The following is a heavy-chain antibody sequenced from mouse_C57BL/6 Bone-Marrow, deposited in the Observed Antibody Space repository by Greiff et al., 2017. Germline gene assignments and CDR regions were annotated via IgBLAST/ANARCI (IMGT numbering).Heavy chain of an antibody. V-gene: IGHV1-81*01. CDR3: ACYGPFDY. J-gene: IGHJ2*01. CDR1: GYTFTSYG. Sequence: QVHVKQSGAELARPGASVKLSCKASGYTFTSYGISWVKQRTGQGLEWIGEIYPRSGNTYYNEKFKGKATLTADKSSSTAYMGLRSLTSEDSAVYFCACYGPFDYWGQGTTLTVSS. D-gene: IGHD1-2*01. CDR2: IYPRSGNT.